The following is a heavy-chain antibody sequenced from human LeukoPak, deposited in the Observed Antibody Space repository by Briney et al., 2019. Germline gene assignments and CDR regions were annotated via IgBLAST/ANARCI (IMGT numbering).Heavy chain of an antibody. CDR2: IYYSGST. CDR1: GGSISSSSYY. D-gene: IGHD6-6*01. Sequence: SETLSLTCTVSGGSISSSSYYWGWIRQPPGKGLEWIGSIYYSGSTYYNPSLKSRVTISVDTSKNQFSLKLRSVTAADTAVYYCASRTRYSSSAGGDYWGQGILVTVSS. CDR3: ASRTRYSSSAGGDY. J-gene: IGHJ4*02. V-gene: IGHV4-39*01.